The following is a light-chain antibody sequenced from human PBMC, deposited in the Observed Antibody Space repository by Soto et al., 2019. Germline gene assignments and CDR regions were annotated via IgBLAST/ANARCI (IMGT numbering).Light chain of an antibody. J-gene: IGKJ1*01. CDR3: QQYGSSPPVT. CDR2: AAS. V-gene: IGKV1-39*01. CDR1: QSISSY. Sequence: PMTQSPSSLSPYLAARETISCRESQSISSYLNWYQQKPGKAPKLLIYAASSLQSGVPSRFSGSGSGTDFTLTISRLEPEDFAVYYCQQYGSSPPVTFGQGTKVDIK.